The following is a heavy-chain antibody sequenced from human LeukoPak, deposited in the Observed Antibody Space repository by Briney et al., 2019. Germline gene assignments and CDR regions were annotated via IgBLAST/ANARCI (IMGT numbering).Heavy chain of an antibody. CDR2: IYYSGST. D-gene: IGHD6-19*01. CDR3: AREGIAVAGTWTYYFDY. J-gene: IGHJ4*02. CDR1: GGSISSYY. V-gene: IGHV4-59*01. Sequence: PSETLSLTCTVSGGSISSYYWSWIRQPPGKGLEWIGYIYYSGSTNYNPSLKRRVTISVDTSKNQFSLKLSSVTAADTAVYYCAREGIAVAGTWTYYFDYWGQGTLVTVSS.